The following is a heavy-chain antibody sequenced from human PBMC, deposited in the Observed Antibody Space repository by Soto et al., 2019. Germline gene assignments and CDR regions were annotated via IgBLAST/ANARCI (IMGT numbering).Heavy chain of an antibody. CDR3: AREATAVTTVDY. Sequence: EVQLVESGGGLVQPGGSLRLSCAASGFTFSSYWMSWVRQAPGKGLEWVANINQDGSEKNYVDSVKGRFTISRDNAKNSLYLQMISLRAEDTAVYFCAREATAVTTVDYWGQGTLVTVSS. J-gene: IGHJ4*01. V-gene: IGHV3-7*01. CDR1: GFTFSSYW. CDR2: INQDGSEK. D-gene: IGHD4-17*01.